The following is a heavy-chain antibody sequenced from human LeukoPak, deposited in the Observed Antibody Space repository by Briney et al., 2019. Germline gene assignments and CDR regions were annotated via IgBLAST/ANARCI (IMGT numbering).Heavy chain of an antibody. CDR3: ARDCSSATCYVNWFDP. CDR2: ISGSGGST. Sequence: PGGSLRLSCAASGFTFSSYAMSWVRQAPGKGLEWVSAISGSGGSTYYADSVKGWFTISRDNAKNSLYLQMNSLRAEDTAVYYCARDCSSATCYVNWFDPWGQGTLVTVSS. V-gene: IGHV3-23*01. CDR1: GFTFSSYA. J-gene: IGHJ5*02. D-gene: IGHD2-2*01.